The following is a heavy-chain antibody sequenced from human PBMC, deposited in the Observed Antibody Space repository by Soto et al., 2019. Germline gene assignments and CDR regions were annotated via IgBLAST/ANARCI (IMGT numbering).Heavy chain of an antibody. D-gene: IGHD3-9*01. CDR1: GGSFSGYY. J-gene: IGHJ4*02. CDR2: INHSGST. Sequence: QVQLQQGGAGLLKPSETLSLTCAVDGGSFSGYYWSWIRQPPGKGLEWIGEINHSGSTNYDPSLKSRVTISVDTCKNQFSLQLSSVTAADTAVYYCATWDYDSLTGYNLIDYWGQGTLVTVSS. CDR3: ATWDYDSLTGYNLIDY. V-gene: IGHV4-34*01.